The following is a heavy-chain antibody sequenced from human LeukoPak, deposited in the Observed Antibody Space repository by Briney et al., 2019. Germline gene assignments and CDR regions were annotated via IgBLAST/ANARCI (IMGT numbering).Heavy chain of an antibody. CDR2: IYCGIT. J-gene: IGHJ4*02. V-gene: IGHV4-39*01. CDR3: HFKYCSSSTCFYYFDY. CDR1: GGSISSSSHY. D-gene: IGHD2-2*01. Sequence: SETLSLTCTVSGGSISSSSHYWGWIRQPPGKGLEWIGSIYCGITYYNPSLRSRVTISVDTSKNQFSLKLSSVTATDTAVYYCHFKYCSSSTCFYYFDYWGQGTLVTVSS.